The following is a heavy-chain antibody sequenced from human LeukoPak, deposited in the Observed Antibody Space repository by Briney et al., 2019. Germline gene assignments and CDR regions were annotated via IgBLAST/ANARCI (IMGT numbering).Heavy chain of an antibody. Sequence: PGGSLRLSCAASGFTFSSYSMNWVRQAPGKGLEWVANIKQDGSEKYYLDSVKGRFTISRDNAENSLYLQMNSLRAEDTAVYYCATEASSGLEDWGQGILVTVSS. CDR2: IKQDGSEK. D-gene: IGHD6-19*01. CDR3: ATEASSGLED. V-gene: IGHV3-7*01. J-gene: IGHJ4*02. CDR1: GFTFSSYS.